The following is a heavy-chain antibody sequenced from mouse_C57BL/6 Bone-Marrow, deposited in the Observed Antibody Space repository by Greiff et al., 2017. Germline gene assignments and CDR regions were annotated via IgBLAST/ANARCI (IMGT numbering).Heavy chain of an antibody. J-gene: IGHJ3*01. V-gene: IGHV1-82*01. CDR3: ARRGYDEGAWFAY. Sequence: VKLVESGPELVKPGASVKISCKASGYAFSSSWMNWVKQRPGKGLEWIGRIYPGDGDTNYNGKFKGKATLTADKSSSTAYMQLSSLTSEDSAVYFCARRGYDEGAWFAYWGQGTLVTVSA. CDR2: IYPGDGDT. D-gene: IGHD2-2*01. CDR1: GYAFSSSW.